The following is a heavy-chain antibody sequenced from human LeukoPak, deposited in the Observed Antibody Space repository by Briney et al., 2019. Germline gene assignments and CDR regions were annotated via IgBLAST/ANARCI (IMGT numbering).Heavy chain of an antibody. CDR1: GFTFGDYA. V-gene: IGHV3-49*03. J-gene: IGHJ4*02. D-gene: IGHD5-12*01. CDR3: VRDYRYAGHESVY. Sequence: GGSLRLSCTASGFTFGDYAMSWFRQAPGKGLEWVGFIRSKACGETTEYAASVKGRFTISRDDSNSIAYLQMNSLKTEDTAVYYCVRDYRYAGHESVYWGQGTLVTVSS. CDR2: IRSKACGETT.